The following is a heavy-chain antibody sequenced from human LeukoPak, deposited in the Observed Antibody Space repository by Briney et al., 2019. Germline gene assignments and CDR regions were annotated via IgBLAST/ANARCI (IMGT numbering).Heavy chain of an antibody. CDR3: ARRIAADYGMDV. J-gene: IGHJ6*02. D-gene: IGHD6-13*01. Sequence: GGSLRLFCAASGFTFSSYTMNWVRQAPGKGPEWVSSITSISTYIHYADSVKGRFTISRDNAKNSLYLQMNSLRAEDTAVYYCARRIAADYGMDVWGQGTTVTVSS. V-gene: IGHV3-21*01. CDR2: ITSISTYI. CDR1: GFTFSSYT.